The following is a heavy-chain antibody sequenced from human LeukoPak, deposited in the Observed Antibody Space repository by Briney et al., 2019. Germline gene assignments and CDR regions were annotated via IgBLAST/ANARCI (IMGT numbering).Heavy chain of an antibody. CDR2: ISYDGSYN. D-gene: IGHD3-10*01. J-gene: IGHJ6*02. CDR1: GFNFSRYG. CDR3: AKGVRGELKGEYYYYGMDV. V-gene: IGHV3-30*18. Sequence: GGSLRLSCAASGFNFSRYGIHWVRQAPGKGLEWVAVISYDGSYNYYADSVKGRFTISRDNSKNTLYLQMNSLRAEDTAVYYCAKGVRGELKGEYYYYGMDVWGQGTTVTVSS.